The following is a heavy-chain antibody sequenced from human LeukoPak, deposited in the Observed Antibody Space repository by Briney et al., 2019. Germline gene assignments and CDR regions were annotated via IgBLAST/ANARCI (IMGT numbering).Heavy chain of an antibody. V-gene: IGHV3-43*02. CDR3: AKPGYPLEWLLLD. CDR2: ISGDGGST. D-gene: IGHD3-22*01. CDR1: GFTFSSYA. Sequence: GGSLRPSCAASGFTFSSYAMSWVRQAPGKGLEWVSAISGDGGSTYYADSVKGRFTISRDNSKNSLYLQMNSLRTEDTALYYCAKPGYPLEWLLLDWGQGTLVSVSS. J-gene: IGHJ4*02.